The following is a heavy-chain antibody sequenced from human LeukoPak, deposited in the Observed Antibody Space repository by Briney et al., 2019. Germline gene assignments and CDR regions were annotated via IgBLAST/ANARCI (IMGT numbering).Heavy chain of an antibody. Sequence: GGSLRLSCAASGFDFSDFYMHWVRQASGRGLEWVGLIRTKPNSYTTVYAASVKGRFTTSRDDSKKTAYLQMNSLKAEDTAVYYCTRQHCSGGTCSYVDYWGQGTLVTVSS. CDR1: GFDFSDFY. CDR2: IRTKPNSYTT. D-gene: IGHD2-15*01. V-gene: IGHV3-73*01. CDR3: TRQHCSGGTCSYVDY. J-gene: IGHJ4*02.